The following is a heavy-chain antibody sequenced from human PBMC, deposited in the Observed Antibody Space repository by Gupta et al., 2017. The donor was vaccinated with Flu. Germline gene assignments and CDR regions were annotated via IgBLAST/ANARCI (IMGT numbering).Heavy chain of an antibody. J-gene: IGHJ6*02. CDR2: FDPEDGET. V-gene: IGHV1-24*01. CDR1: GYTLTELS. Sequence: QVQLVQSGAEVKKPGASVKVSCKVSGYTLTELSMHWVRQAPGKGLEWMGGFDPEDGETIYAQKFQGRVTMTEDTSTDTAYMELSSLRSEDTAVYYCATWWMVRGGVVPKYYYYGMDVWGQGTTVTVSS. D-gene: IGHD3-10*01. CDR3: ATWWMVRGGVVPKYYYYGMDV.